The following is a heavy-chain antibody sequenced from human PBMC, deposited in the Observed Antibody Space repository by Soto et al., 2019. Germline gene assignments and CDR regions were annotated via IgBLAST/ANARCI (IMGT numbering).Heavy chain of an antibody. Sequence: EAQLLESGGGLVQPGGSLSLSCVASGFSFRTHGMTWVRQAPGKGPEWLAIISDSGGSTYYADSVKGRLTISRDNSKNTLFLHIKSLRAEDTAVYYCARAGEWYYFDFWGQGTLVTVSS. CDR3: ARAGEWYYFDF. CDR2: ISDSGGST. J-gene: IGHJ4*02. V-gene: IGHV3-23*01. CDR1: GFSFRTHG. D-gene: IGHD3-10*01.